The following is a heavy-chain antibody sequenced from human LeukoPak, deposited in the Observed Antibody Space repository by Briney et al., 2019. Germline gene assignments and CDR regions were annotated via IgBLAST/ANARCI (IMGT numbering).Heavy chain of an antibody. CDR2: IKQDGSEK. J-gene: IGHJ4*02. CDR3: ARGAYGSGSYYTDY. CDR1: GFTFSTYW. V-gene: IGHV3-7*01. D-gene: IGHD3-10*01. Sequence: GGSLRLSCAASGFTFSTYWMSWVRQAPGKGLEWVANIKQDGSEKYYADSVKGRFTISRDNAKNSLYLQMNSLRAEDTAVYYCARGAYGSGSYYTDYWGQGTLVTVSS.